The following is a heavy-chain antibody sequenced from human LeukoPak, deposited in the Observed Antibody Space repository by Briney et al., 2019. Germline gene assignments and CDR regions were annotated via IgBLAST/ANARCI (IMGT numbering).Heavy chain of an antibody. J-gene: IGHJ3*01. CDR1: GYSIRSSNW. CDR3: ARSIAVAGMSAFDV. D-gene: IGHD6-19*01. Sequence: SDTLSLTCAVSGYSIRSSNWWGWIRQPPGKGLEWIGYIYYSGSTYYNPSLKSRVTMSVDTSKNQFSLILSSVTAVDTAVYYCARSIAVAGMSAFDVWGQETMVTVSS. CDR2: IYYSGST. V-gene: IGHV4-28*01.